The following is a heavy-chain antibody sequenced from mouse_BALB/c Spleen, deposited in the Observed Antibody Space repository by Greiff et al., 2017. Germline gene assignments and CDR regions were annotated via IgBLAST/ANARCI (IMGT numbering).Heavy chain of an antibody. J-gene: IGHJ2*01. CDR3: ARSERRGYFDY. Sequence: QVQLQQSGAELVRPGVSVKISCKGSGYTFTDYAMHWVKQSHAKSLEWIGVISTYYGDASYNQKFKGKATMTVDKSSSTAYMELARLTSEDSAIYYCARSERRGYFDYWGQGTTLTVSS. CDR1: GYTFTDYA. CDR2: ISTYYGDA. V-gene: IGHV1S137*01. D-gene: IGHD2-12*01.